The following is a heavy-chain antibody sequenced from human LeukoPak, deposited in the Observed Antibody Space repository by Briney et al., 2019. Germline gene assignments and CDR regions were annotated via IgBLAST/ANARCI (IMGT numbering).Heavy chain of an antibody. Sequence: GGSLRLSCTASGFTFSNYNMNWVRQAPGKGLGWVSSISRSSIYTYYEDSVKGRFTISRDNAKNSLYLQMNSLRAEDTAVYYCARGSSSSSYYYYYMDVWGKGTTVTVSS. J-gene: IGHJ6*03. CDR1: GFTFSNYN. CDR3: ARGSSSSSYYYYYMDV. D-gene: IGHD6-6*01. V-gene: IGHV3-21*01. CDR2: ISRSSIYT.